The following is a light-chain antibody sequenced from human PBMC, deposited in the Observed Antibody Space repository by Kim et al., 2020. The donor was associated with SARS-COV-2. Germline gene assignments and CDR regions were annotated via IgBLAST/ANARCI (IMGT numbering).Light chain of an antibody. J-gene: IGKJ4*01. Sequence: REECPTLPYRTTPPVIPSDLAGYQQNPGQAPGLLINAASRRATGIPDRFSGSGSGTDFTLTIRRLEPEDFAVYYCQQYASSPTTFGGGTKVEI. CDR2: AAS. CDR1: PPVIPSD. CDR3: QQYASSPTT. V-gene: IGKV3-20*01.